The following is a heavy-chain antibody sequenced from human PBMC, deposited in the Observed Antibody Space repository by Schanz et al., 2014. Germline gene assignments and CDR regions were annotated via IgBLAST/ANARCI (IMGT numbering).Heavy chain of an antibody. J-gene: IGHJ4*02. V-gene: IGHV3-23*04. D-gene: IGHD1-26*01. CDR2: ISGSGRDT. Sequence: EVLLVDSGGGLVQPGGSLRLSCGASGFTFSAHAMSWVRQAPGKGPEWFSAISGSGRDTYYAASVKGRFTVSRDNAKSTLFLQMDSLRPEDTAIYYCAKEWSPSFWGQGTLVTVSS. CDR1: GFTFSAHA. CDR3: AKEWSPSF.